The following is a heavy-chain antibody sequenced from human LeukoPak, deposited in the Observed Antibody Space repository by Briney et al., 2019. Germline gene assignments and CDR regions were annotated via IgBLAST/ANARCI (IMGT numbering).Heavy chain of an antibody. J-gene: IGHJ4*02. CDR3: PRLTEYYNSSGYIADY. CDR2: IYPGDSDT. D-gene: IGHD3-22*01. CDR1: GYSFTSYW. V-gene: IGHV5-51*01. Sequence: GESLKISCKGSGYSFTSYWIGWVRQMPGKGLEWMGIIYPGDSDTRYSPSFEGQVTISADKSISTAYLQWRSLKASDTAMYYCPRLTEYYNSSGYIADYWGQGTQVTISS.